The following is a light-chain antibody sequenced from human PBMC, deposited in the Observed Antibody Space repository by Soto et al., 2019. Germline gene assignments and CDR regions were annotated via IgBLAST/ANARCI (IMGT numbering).Light chain of an antibody. CDR2: QDS. J-gene: IGLJ1*01. CDR1: KLGDKY. Sequence: SYELTQPPSVSVSPGQTASITCSGDKLGDKYACWYQQKQGQSTVLVLYQDSKRPAGIPERFSGSTSGNTATLTISGTQAMDEADYYRQAWDSSTASRVFGPGTKFTGL. CDR3: QAWDSSTASRV. V-gene: IGLV3-1*01.